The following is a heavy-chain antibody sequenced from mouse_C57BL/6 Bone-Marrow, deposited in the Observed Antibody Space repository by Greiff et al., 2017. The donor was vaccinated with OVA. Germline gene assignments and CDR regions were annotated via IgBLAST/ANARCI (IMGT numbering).Heavy chain of an antibody. J-gene: IGHJ3*01. D-gene: IGHD1-1*01. V-gene: IGHV10-1*01. CDR1: GFSFNTYA. CDR3: VRHWYYGSSGAY. CDR2: IRSKSNNYAT. Sequence: EVQLQESGGGLVQPKGSLKLSCAASGFSFNTYAMNWVRQAPGKGLEWVARIRSKSNNYATYYADSVKDRFTISRDDSESMLYLQMNNLKTEDTAMYYCVRHWYYGSSGAYWGQGTLVTVSA.